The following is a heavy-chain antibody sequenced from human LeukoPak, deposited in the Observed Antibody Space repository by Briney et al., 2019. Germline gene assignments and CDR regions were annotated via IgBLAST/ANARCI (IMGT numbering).Heavy chain of an antibody. D-gene: IGHD3-3*01. CDR3: ARDPPPTYYDFWSGYRANGMDV. CDR1: GYTFTSYG. Sequence: ASVKVSCKASGYTFTSYGISWVRQAPGQGLEWMGWISAYNGNTNYAQKLQGRVTMTTDTFTSTAYMELRSLRSDDTAVYYCARDPPPTYYDFWSGYRANGMDVWGQGTTVTVSS. J-gene: IGHJ6*02. V-gene: IGHV1-18*01. CDR2: ISAYNGNT.